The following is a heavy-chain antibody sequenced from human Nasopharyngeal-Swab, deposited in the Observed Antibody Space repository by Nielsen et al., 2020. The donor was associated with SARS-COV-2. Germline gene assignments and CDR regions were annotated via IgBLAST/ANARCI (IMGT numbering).Heavy chain of an antibody. Sequence: GESLKISCAASGFTFSDYYMSWIRQAPGKGLEWVSYISSSSSYTNYADSVKGRFTISRDNAKNSLYLQMNSLRAEDTAVYYCAREHITMVQGGDYWGQGTLVTVSS. D-gene: IGHD3-10*01. V-gene: IGHV3-11*06. CDR2: ISSSSSYT. J-gene: IGHJ4*02. CDR3: AREHITMVQGGDY. CDR1: GFTFSDYY.